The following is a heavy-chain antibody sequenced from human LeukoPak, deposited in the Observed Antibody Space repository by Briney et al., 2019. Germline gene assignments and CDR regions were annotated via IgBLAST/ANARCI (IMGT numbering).Heavy chain of an antibody. CDR3: AVLIAAAGIELDGAFDI. CDR1: GGSISSHY. Sequence: SETLSLTCTVSGGSISSHYWSWIRQPAGKGLEWIGRIYTSGSTNYNPSLKSRVTMSVDTSKNQFSLKLSSVTAADTAVYYCAVLIAAAGIELDGAFDIWGQGTMVTVSS. CDR2: IYTSGST. J-gene: IGHJ3*02. V-gene: IGHV4-4*07. D-gene: IGHD6-13*01.